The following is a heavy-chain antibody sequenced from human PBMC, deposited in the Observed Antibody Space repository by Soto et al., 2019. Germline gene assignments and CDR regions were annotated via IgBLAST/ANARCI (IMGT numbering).Heavy chain of an antibody. CDR2: INHSGST. D-gene: IGHD4-17*01. J-gene: IGHJ6*02. CDR3: ARRTVDYGDYVGYYGMDV. Sequence: SETLSLTCAVYGGSFSGYYWSWIRQPPGKGLEWIGEINHSGSTNYNPSLKSRVTISVDTSKNQFSLKLSSVTAADTAVYYCARRTVDYGDYVGYYGMDVWGQGTTVTVSS. CDR1: GGSFSGYY. V-gene: IGHV4-34*01.